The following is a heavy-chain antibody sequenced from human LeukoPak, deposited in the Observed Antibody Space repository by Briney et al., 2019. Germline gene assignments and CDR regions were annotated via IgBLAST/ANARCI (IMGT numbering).Heavy chain of an antibody. Sequence: GASVKVSCKASGYTFTSFDINWVRQATGQGLEWMGWMNPNSGNTGYAQKFQGRVTMTRNTSISTAYMELSSLRSEDTAVYYCARGGITMIGIDYWGQGTLVTVSS. CDR1: GYTFTSFD. D-gene: IGHD3-22*01. CDR3: ARGGITMIGIDY. V-gene: IGHV1-8*01. CDR2: MNPNSGNT. J-gene: IGHJ4*02.